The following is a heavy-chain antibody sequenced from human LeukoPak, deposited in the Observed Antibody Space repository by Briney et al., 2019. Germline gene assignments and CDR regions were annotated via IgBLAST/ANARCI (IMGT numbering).Heavy chain of an antibody. CDR2: ISWDGGST. V-gene: IGHV3-43D*03. J-gene: IGHJ4*02. CDR3: AKDWSTMVRGGDY. Sequence: GGSLRLSCAASGFTFDDYAMHWVRQAPGKGLEWVSLISWDGGSTYYADSVKGRFTISRDNSKNSLYLQMNSLRPEDTALYYCAKDWSTMVRGGDYWGQGTLVTVSS. D-gene: IGHD3-10*01. CDR1: GFTFDDYA.